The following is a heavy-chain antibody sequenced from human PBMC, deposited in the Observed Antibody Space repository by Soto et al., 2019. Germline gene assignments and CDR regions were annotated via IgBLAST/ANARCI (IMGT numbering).Heavy chain of an antibody. CDR2: IDWDDDK. CDR3: ARIRQEGMDV. J-gene: IGHJ6*02. Sequence: LRLSCADSWFTFSSYWMSWVRQPPGKALEWLARIDWDDDKFYSTSLKTRLTISKDTSKNQVVLTMTNMDPVDTATYYCARIRQEGMDVWGQGTTVTVSS. CDR1: WFTFSSYW. V-gene: IGHV2-70*04.